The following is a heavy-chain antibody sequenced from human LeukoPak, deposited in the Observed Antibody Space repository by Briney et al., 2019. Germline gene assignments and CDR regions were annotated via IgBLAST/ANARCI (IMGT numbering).Heavy chain of an antibody. CDR1: RVSVRRKYY. CDR3: ARADDYGGAWYYVDL. J-gene: IGHJ4*02. CDR2: IYSAGTT. D-gene: IGHD4-23*01. V-gene: IGHV3-53*01. Sequence: GGSLRLSCAASRVSVRRKYYMNWVRQAPGKGLDWVPVIYSAGTTYYADSVKGGVTISRDNSKNTVYIQLSSLRAEDTAVYYCARADDYGGAWYYVDLWGQGTLVTVSS.